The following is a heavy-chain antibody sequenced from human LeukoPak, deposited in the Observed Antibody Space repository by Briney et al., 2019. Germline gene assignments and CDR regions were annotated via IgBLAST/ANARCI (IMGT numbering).Heavy chain of an antibody. CDR3: ARVEEGYGSGRRENYYYYYMDV. CDR1: GVSISNYY. J-gene: IGHJ6*03. Sequence: PSETLSLTCTVSGVSISNYYWSWIRQLPGKGLEWIGYIHYSGSTSYNPSLKSRVTISVDTSKKQFSLKLSSVTAADTAVYYCARVEEGYGSGRRENYYYYYMDVWGKGTTVTISS. D-gene: IGHD3-10*01. CDR2: IHYSGST. V-gene: IGHV4-59*01.